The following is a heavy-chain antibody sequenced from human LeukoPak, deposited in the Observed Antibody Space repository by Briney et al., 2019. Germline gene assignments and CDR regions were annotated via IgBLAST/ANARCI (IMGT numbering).Heavy chain of an antibody. Sequence: SETLSLTCTVSGGAISSGGYYWTWIRQHPGKGLEWIGYIYYSGSTYYNPSLKSRVTISADTSKNQFSLRLSSVTAADTAVYYCALGYCGGGSCYAREYFQHWGQGTLVTVSS. J-gene: IGHJ1*01. V-gene: IGHV4-31*03. D-gene: IGHD2-15*01. CDR3: ALGYCGGGSCYAREYFQH. CDR1: GGAISSGGYY. CDR2: IYYSGST.